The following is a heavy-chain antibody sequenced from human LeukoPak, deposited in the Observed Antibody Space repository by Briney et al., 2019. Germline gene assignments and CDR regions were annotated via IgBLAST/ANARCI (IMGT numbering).Heavy chain of an antibody. CDR2: INHSGST. CDR3: ARAGVVTMVRGVISC. D-gene: IGHD3-10*01. Sequence: SETLSLTCAVYGGPFSGYYWSWIRQPPGKGLEWIGEINHSGSTNYNPSLKSRVTISVDTSKNQFSLKLSSVTAADTAVYYCARAGVVTMVRGVISCWGQGTLVTVSS. CDR1: GGPFSGYY. V-gene: IGHV4-34*01. J-gene: IGHJ4*02.